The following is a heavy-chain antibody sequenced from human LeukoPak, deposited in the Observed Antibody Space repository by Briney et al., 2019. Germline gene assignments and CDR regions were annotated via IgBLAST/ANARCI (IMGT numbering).Heavy chain of an antibody. CDR1: GYSISSGYY. V-gene: IGHV4-38-2*02. J-gene: IGHJ3*02. CDR3: ARDWKQQLFLHAFDI. D-gene: IGHD6-13*01. CDR2: IYHSGST. Sequence: PSETLSLTCAVSGYSISSGYYWGWIRQPPGKGLEWIGSIYHSGSTYYNPSLKRRVPISVDTSKTQCSLQLSSVPPADTAVYYRARDWKQQLFLHAFDIWGQGTMVTVSS.